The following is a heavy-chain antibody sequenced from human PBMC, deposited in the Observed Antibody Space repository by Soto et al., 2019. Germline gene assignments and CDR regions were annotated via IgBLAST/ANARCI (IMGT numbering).Heavy chain of an antibody. CDR1: GFTFSSYA. CDR2: ISGSGGST. J-gene: IGHJ6*02. V-gene: IGHV3-23*01. D-gene: IGHD5-18*01. CDR3: AKEPVDTAMVTYYYGMDV. Sequence: VGSLRLSCAASGFTFSSYAMSWVRQAPGKGLEWVSAISGSGGSTYYADSVKGRFTISRDNSKNTLYLQMNSLRAADTAVYYCAKEPVDTAMVTYYYGMDVWGQGTTVTVSS.